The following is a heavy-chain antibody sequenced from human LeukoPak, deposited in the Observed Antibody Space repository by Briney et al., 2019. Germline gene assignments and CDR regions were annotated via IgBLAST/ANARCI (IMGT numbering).Heavy chain of an antibody. V-gene: IGHV3-9*01. D-gene: IGHD1-26*01. CDR1: GFTFDDYA. CDR3: AKARGGLRVGATQFDY. Sequence: GGSLRLSCAASGFTFDDYAMHWVRQAPGKGLEWVSGISGNSGSIGYADSVKGRFTISRDNAKNSLYLQMNSLRAEDTALYYCAKARGGLRVGATQFDYWGQGTLVTVSS. CDR2: ISGNSGSI. J-gene: IGHJ4*02.